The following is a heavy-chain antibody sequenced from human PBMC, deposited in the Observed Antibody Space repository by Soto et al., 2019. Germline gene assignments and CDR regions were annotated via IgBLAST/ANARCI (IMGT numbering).Heavy chain of an antibody. Sequence: ASVKVSCKASGYTFTSYDIHWVRQATGQGLEWMGWLNPNSGNTGYAQKFQGRVTMTRSTSIRTAYMELSSLRSEDTAVYYCARGLLAYGSGSYSRDYWGQGTLVTVSS. J-gene: IGHJ4*02. CDR1: GYTFTSYD. CDR3: ARGLLAYGSGSYSRDY. CDR2: LNPNSGNT. V-gene: IGHV1-8*01. D-gene: IGHD3-10*01.